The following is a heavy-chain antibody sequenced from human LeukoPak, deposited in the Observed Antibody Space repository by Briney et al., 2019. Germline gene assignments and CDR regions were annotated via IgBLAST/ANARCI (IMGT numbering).Heavy chain of an antibody. CDR2: ISSSSSTI. CDR3: ARLITYYDFWSASIPAFDY. V-gene: IGHV3-48*01. D-gene: IGHD3-3*01. Sequence: PWGSLRLSCAASGFTFSSYSMNWVRQAPGKGLEWVSYISSSSSTIYYADSVKGRFTISRDNAKNSLYLQMNSLRAEDTAVYYCARLITYYDFWSASIPAFDYWGQGTLVTVSS. CDR1: GFTFSSYS. J-gene: IGHJ4*02.